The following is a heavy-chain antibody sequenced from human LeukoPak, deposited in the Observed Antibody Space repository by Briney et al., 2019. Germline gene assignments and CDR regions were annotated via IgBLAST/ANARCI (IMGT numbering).Heavy chain of an antibody. J-gene: IGHJ4*02. CDR1: GFTLSSYD. D-gene: IGHD1-7*01. V-gene: IGHV3-23*01. Sequence: GGSLRLSCAASGFTLSSYDMSWVRQAPGKGLEWVSAISGSSSNTNYADSVKGRFTISRDNSKNTLYLQMNSLTTEDTAVYYCAKTPLSGTTFDYWGQGTLVTVSS. CDR3: AKTPLSGTTFDY. CDR2: ISGSSSNT.